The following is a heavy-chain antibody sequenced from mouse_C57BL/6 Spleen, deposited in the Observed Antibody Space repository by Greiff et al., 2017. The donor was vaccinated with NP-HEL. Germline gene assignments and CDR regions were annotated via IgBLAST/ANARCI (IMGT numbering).Heavy chain of an antibody. V-gene: IGHV1-64*01. CDR2: IHPNSGST. D-gene: IGHD1-1*01. CDR1: GYTFTSYW. J-gene: IGHJ3*01. Sequence: QVQLRQPGAELVKPGASVKLSCKASGYTFTSYWMHWVKQRPGQGLEWIGMIHPNSGSTNYNEKFKSKATLTVDKSSSTAYMQLSSLTSEDSAVYYCARLGNYTWFAYWGQGTLVTVSA. CDR3: ARLGNYTWFAY.